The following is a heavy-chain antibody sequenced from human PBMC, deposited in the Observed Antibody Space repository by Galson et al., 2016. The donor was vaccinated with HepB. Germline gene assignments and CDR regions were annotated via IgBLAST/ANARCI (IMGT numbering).Heavy chain of an antibody. Sequence: SLRLSCAASGFTFSSYSMNWVRQAPGKGLEWVSVIHSGGSTYHADSVKGRFTVSRDDSKNTVYLQMNRLRVEDTAIYYCAREGFNAFDVWGQGTVVTISS. CDR2: IHSGGST. CDR3: AREGFNAFDV. V-gene: IGHV3-53*01. CDR1: GFTFSSYS. J-gene: IGHJ3*01. D-gene: IGHD3-3*01.